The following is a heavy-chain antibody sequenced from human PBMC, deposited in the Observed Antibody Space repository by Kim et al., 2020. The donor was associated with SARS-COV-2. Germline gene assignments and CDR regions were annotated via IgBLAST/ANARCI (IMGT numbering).Heavy chain of an antibody. CDR2: NYYSGNT. Sequence: SETLSLTCTVTGGSISSSSYYWGWIRQPPGKGLEWIGSNYYSGNTYYNPSLKSRVTISVDTSKNQFSLKLSSVTAVDTSAYYCARDLRGYYGSGSYSWG. D-gene: IGHD3-10*01. V-gene: IGHV4-39*07. CDR1: GGSISSSSYY. J-gene: IGHJ3*02. CDR3: ARDLRGYYGSGSYS.